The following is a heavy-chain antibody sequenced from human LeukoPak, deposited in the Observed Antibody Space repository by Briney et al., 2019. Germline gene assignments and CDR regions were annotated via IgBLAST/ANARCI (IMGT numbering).Heavy chain of an antibody. V-gene: IGHV3-30*04. CDR1: GFTFSSYA. CDR3: ARAGGYSYGFLEY. CDR2: ISYDGSNK. D-gene: IGHD5-18*01. Sequence: PGGSLRLSCAASGFTFSSYAMHWVRQAPGKGLEWVAVISYDGSNKYYADSVKGRFTISRDNSKNTLYLQMNSLRAEDTAVYYCARAGGYSYGFLEYWGQGTLVTVSS. J-gene: IGHJ4*02.